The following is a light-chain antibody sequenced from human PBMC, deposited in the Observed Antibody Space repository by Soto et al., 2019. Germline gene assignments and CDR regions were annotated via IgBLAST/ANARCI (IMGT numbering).Light chain of an antibody. CDR3: QQLNSYPRT. CDR2: AAS. J-gene: IGKJ4*01. Sequence: DIELPQAPSMLSSSLGDRVTITCRASQGISSYLAWYQQKPGKAPKLLIYAASTLQSGVPSRFSGSGSGTEFTLTISSLQPEDFATYYCQQLNSYPRTFGGGTKVDIK. CDR1: QGISSY. V-gene: IGKV1-9*01.